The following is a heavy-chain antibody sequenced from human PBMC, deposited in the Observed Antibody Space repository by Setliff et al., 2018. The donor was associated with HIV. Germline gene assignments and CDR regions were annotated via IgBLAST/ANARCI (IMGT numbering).Heavy chain of an antibody. CDR2: SIPILGIG. CDR3: ARCGAGEWYLYMDV. J-gene: IGHJ6*03. Sequence: SVKVSCKASGGTFSSYTINWVRQAPGQGLEWMGRSIPILGIGNDEQAQKFKGRVTFTADKSTSTVYMELSSLRSEDTAVYYCARCGAGEWYLYMDVWGKGTAVTVSS. CDR1: GGTFSSYT. D-gene: IGHD3-16*01. V-gene: IGHV1-69*02.